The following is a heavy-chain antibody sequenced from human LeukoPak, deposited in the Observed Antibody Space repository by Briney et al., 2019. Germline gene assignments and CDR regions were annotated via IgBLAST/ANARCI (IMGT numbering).Heavy chain of an antibody. D-gene: IGHD3-10*01. CDR1: GGSISGSNYY. J-gene: IGHJ6*03. CDR3: ARRATTSRFTIIRGSPVRLYYYYMDV. CDR2: IYYTGST. Sequence: SETLSLTCTVSGGSISGSNYYWGWIRQSPGKGLEWVGSIYYTGSTYYNPSLKSRVTISVDTSRNQFSLNLTSVPAADTAVYYCARRATTSRFTIIRGSPVRLYYYYMDVWGKGTTVTISS. V-gene: IGHV4-39*01.